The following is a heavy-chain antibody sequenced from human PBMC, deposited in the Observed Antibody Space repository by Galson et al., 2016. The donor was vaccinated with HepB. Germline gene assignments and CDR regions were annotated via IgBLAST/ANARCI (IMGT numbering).Heavy chain of an antibody. V-gene: IGHV3-23*01. CDR3: ANGGRWNWPMNGMDV. J-gene: IGHJ6*02. CDR1: GFNFNNYA. D-gene: IGHD1-7*01. Sequence: SLRLSCAASGFNFNNYAMNWVRQAPGKGLEWVSGISGSALDTYYADSVRGRFTISRDNSENTVYLEMNSLRVEDAAIYYCANGGRWNWPMNGMDVWGQGTTVTVSS. CDR2: ISGSALDT.